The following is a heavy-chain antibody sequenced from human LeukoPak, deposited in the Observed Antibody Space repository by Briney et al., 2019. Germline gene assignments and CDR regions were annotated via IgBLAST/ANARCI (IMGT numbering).Heavy chain of an antibody. J-gene: IGHJ6*02. V-gene: IGHV1-18*01. D-gene: IGHD4-17*01. Sequence: ASVKVSCKASGYTFTNYGISWVRQAPGRGLEWMGWISAYNGNTKYEQKLQGRVTMTTDTSTSTAYMELRSLRSDDTAVYYCAGDKGTTVTSHYYYGMDVWGQGTTVTVSS. CDR3: AGDKGTTVTSHYYYGMDV. CDR1: GYTFTNYG. CDR2: ISAYNGNT.